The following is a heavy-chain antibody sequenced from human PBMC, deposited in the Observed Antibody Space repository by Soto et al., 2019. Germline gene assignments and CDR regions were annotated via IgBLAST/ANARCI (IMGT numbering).Heavy chain of an antibody. V-gene: IGHV3-64D*08. D-gene: IGHD3-3*01. CDR2: ISSNGGST. Sequence: GGSLRLSCSASGFTFSSYAMHWVRQAPGKGLEYVSAISSNGGSTYYADSVKGRFTISRDNSKNTLYLQMSSLRAEDTAVYYCVKDRSLTYYVLWSGPDREDFSYWGQRTLVTVSS. CDR3: VKDRSLTYYVLWSGPDREDFSY. CDR1: GFTFSSYA. J-gene: IGHJ4*02.